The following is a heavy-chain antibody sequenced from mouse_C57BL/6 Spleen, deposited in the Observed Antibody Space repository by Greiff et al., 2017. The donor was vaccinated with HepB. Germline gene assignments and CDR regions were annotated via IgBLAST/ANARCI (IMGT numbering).Heavy chain of an antibody. D-gene: IGHD2-5*01. J-gene: IGHJ2*01. CDR2: ISDGGSYT. Sequence: EVQRVESGGGLVKPGGSLKLSCAASGFTFSSYAMSWVRQTPEKRLEWVATISDGGSYTYYPDNVKGRFTISRDNAKNNLYLQMSHLKSEDTAMYYCAREAIVTTRYFDYWGQGTTLTVSS. CDR3: AREAIVTTRYFDY. V-gene: IGHV5-4*01. CDR1: GFTFSSYA.